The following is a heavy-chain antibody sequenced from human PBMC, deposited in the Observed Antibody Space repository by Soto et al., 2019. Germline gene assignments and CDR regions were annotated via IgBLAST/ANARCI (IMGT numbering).Heavy chain of an antibody. V-gene: IGHV3-23*01. Sequence: GGSLRLSCAASGFTFSSYAMSWVRQAPGKGLEWVSAISVSGGSTYYADSGKGRFTISRDNSKNTLYLQMNSLRAEDTAVYYCAKDLVEGSTEYYFDYWGQGTLVTVSS. D-gene: IGHD2-2*01. CDR2: ISVSGGST. CDR3: AKDLVEGSTEYYFDY. J-gene: IGHJ4*02. CDR1: GFTFSSYA.